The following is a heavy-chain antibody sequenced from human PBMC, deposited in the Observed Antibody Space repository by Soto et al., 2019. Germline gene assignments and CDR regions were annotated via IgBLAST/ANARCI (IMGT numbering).Heavy chain of an antibody. J-gene: IGHJ6*02. D-gene: IGHD6-13*01. CDR3: ARGNLRAAAGTGRIYYGMDV. V-gene: IGHV1-2*02. Sequence: QVQLVQSGAEVKKPGASVKVSCKASGYTFTGYYMHWVRQAPGQGLEWMGWINPNSGGTNYAQKFQGRVTMTRDTSISTAYMELSRLRSDDTAVYYCARGNLRAAAGTGRIYYGMDVWGQGTTVTVSS. CDR1: GYTFTGYY. CDR2: INPNSGGT.